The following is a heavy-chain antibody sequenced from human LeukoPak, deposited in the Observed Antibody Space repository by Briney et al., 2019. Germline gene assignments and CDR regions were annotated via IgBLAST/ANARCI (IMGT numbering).Heavy chain of an antibody. CDR2: IYFSGNT. J-gene: IGHJ4*02. Sequence: SETLSLTCTVSGGSKRSYYWSWIRQPPGKGLEWIGYIYFSGNTVYNPSVKSRVTISVDTSKNQFSLKLNSVTAADTAIYYCARDARLSDCGTDYWGQGTLVTVSS. CDR1: GGSKRSYY. D-gene: IGHD2-21*01. CDR3: ARDARLSDCGTDY. V-gene: IGHV4-59*01.